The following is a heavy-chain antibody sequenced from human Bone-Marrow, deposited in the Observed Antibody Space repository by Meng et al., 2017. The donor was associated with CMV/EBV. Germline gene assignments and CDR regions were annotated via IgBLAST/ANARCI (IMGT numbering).Heavy chain of an antibody. D-gene: IGHD3-9*01. CDR3: AREGRLTGYYDPLDY. Sequence: GGSLRLPCAASGFTFSGYSMNWVRQAPGKGLEWVSYISNGASTIYYADSVKGRFTISRDNAKNSLYLLIHSLRAEDTAVYYCAREGRLTGYYDPLDYWGQGTLVTVSS. J-gene: IGHJ4*02. CDR1: GFTFSGYS. V-gene: IGHV3-48*01. CDR2: ISNGASTI.